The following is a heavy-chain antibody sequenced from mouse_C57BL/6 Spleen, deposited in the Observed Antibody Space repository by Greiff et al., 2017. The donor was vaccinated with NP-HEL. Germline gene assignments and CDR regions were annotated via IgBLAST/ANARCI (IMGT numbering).Heavy chain of an antibody. CDR1: GYTFTSYW. Sequence: VQLQQPGAELVRPGSSVKLSCKASGYTFTSYWMHWVKQRPIQGLEWIGNIDPSDSETHYNQKFKDKATLTVDKSSSTAYMQLSSLTSEDSAVYYCARRAYGGSPFAYWGQGTLVTVSA. V-gene: IGHV1-52*01. D-gene: IGHD1-1*01. CDR2: IDPSDSET. J-gene: IGHJ3*01. CDR3: ARRAYGGSPFAY.